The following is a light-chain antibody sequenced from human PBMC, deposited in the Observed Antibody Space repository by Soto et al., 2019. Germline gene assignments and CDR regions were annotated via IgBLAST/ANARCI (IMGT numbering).Light chain of an antibody. CDR3: QHYNSYPWT. Sequence: DIQMTQSPSTLSASVGDRVTITCRASQSITSWLAWYQQKPGKAPKLLIHKASSLESGVPSRFSGSWSGTEFTLTISSLQPDDFATYYCQHYNSYPWTFGQGTKVEIK. V-gene: IGKV1-5*03. J-gene: IGKJ1*01. CDR2: KAS. CDR1: QSITSW.